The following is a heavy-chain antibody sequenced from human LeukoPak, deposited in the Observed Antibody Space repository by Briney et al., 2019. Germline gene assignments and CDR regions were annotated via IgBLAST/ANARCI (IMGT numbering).Heavy chain of an antibody. Sequence: GGSLRLSCAASGFTFSSYAMSWVRQAPGKGLERVSAISGSGGSTYYADSVKGRFTISRDNSKNTLYLQMNSLRAEDTAVYYCAKDFPTPNYDILTGYYNVRVYWGQGTLVTVSS. CDR3: AKDFPTPNYDILTGYYNVRVY. CDR2: ISGSGGST. V-gene: IGHV3-23*01. J-gene: IGHJ4*02. D-gene: IGHD3-9*01. CDR1: GFTFSSYA.